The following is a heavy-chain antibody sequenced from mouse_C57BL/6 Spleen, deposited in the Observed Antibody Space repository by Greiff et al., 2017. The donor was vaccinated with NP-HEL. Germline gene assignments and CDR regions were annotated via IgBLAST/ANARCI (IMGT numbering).Heavy chain of an antibody. CDR2: INPSSGYT. V-gene: IGHV1-7*01. Sequence: QVQLKESGAELAKPGASVKLSCKASGYTFTSYWMHWVNQRPGQGLEWIGYINPSSGYTKYNQKFKDKATLTADKSSSTAYMQLSSLTYEDSAVYYCAISGNYDYYAMDYWGQGTSVTVSS. J-gene: IGHJ4*01. CDR3: AISGNYDYYAMDY. D-gene: IGHD2-1*01. CDR1: GYTFTSYW.